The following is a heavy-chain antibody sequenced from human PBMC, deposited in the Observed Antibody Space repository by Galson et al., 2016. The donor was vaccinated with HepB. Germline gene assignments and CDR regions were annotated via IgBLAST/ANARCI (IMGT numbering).Heavy chain of an antibody. CDR2: ISSSGTTI. CDR1: GFTSSRYE. J-gene: IGHJ4*02. CDR3: VRGTVRLDELLTGSPTNPDY. Sequence: SLRLSCAASGFTSSRYEMNWVRQAPGKGLEWVSYISSSGTTIYYADSVKGRFTISRDNAKNPLYLQMNSRRAEDTAVYYCVRGTVRLDELLTGSPTNPDYWGQGTLVTVSS. D-gene: IGHD3-9*01. V-gene: IGHV3-48*03.